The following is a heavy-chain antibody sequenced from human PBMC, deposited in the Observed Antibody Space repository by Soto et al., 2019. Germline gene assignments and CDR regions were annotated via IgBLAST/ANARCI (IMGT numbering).Heavy chain of an antibody. V-gene: IGHV4-4*02. CDR3: TSKFGQLLADPFDI. CDR2: IYHSGST. CDR1: GHSFSSSYW. J-gene: IGHJ3*02. D-gene: IGHD3-10*01. Sequence: SDTLSLTCAVSGHSFSSSYWESGFRQLPGKGLEWIGEIYHSGSTIYNPSLQSRVTLSVDKSKNEFSLKMSSVTDADTAVYYCTSKFGQLLADPFDIWGQGTMVS.